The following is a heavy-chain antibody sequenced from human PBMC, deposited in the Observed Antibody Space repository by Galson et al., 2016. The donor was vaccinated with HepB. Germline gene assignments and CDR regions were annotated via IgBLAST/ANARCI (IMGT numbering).Heavy chain of an antibody. Sequence: SLRLSCAASGFTFSSYAMSWVRQAPGKGLEWVSAISCSSGSTDYADSVKGRFTISRDNAKNTLYLQINSLRAEDTAVYYCAKDRSTVVTYGLDVWGQGTKVTVSS. CDR3: AKDRSTVVTYGLDV. CDR1: GFTFSSYA. V-gene: IGHV3-23*01. CDR2: ISCSSGST. D-gene: IGHD4-23*01. J-gene: IGHJ6*02.